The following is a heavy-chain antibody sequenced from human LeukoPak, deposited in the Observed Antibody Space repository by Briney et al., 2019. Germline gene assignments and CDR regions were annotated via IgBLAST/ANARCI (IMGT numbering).Heavy chain of an antibody. CDR1: GGSITSYY. CDR3: ARRLNVAGPYFDY. D-gene: IGHD6-19*01. CDR2: IYHTGNT. Sequence: SETLSLTCTVSGGSITSYYRSWLRQPPGKELEWIGYIYHTGNTNYNPSLKSRVTISIDTSKNQFSLKLTSVTAADTAVYYCARRLNVAGPYFDYWGQGTLVTVSS. V-gene: IGHV4-59*08. J-gene: IGHJ4*02.